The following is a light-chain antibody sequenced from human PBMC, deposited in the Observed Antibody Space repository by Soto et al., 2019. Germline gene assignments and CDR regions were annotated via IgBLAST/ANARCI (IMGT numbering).Light chain of an antibody. V-gene: IGKV3-11*01. J-gene: IGKJ2*01. Sequence: EIVLTQSPATLSLSPGERATLSCRASQSVSSSLAWYQQKPGQAPRLLIYDASNRATGIPARFSGSGSVTDFTLTISSLEPEDFAVYYCQQRGTWPYTFGQGTKLEIK. CDR2: DAS. CDR1: QSVSSS. CDR3: QQRGTWPYT.